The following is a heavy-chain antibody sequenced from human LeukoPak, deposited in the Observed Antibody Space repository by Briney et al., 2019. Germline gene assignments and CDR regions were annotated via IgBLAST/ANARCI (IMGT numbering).Heavy chain of an antibody. D-gene: IGHD2-2*01. CDR1: GYTFTSNY. CDR3: ARDGGVVPAAWDGFDF. V-gene: IGHV1-2*06. Sequence: ASVKVSCKASGYTFTSNYIHWVRQAPGQGLECMGRINLNSGGTNYAQKFRGRVTMTRDTSISTAYMELSRLRSDDTAVYYCARDGGVVPAAWDGFDFWGQGTMVTASS. J-gene: IGHJ3*01. CDR2: INLNSGGT.